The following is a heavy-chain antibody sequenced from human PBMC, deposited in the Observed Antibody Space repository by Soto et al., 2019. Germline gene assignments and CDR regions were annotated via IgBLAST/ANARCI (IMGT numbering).Heavy chain of an antibody. J-gene: IGHJ6*02. Sequence: KESGPVLVKPTETLTLTCTVSGFSLSNARMGVSWIRQPPGKALEWLAHIFSNDEKSYSTSLKSRLTISKDTSKSQVVLTMTNMDPVDTATYYCARTRRPIVVVPAAIWYYYGMDVWGQGTTVTVSS. V-gene: IGHV2-26*01. CDR2: IFSNDEK. CDR3: ARTRRPIVVVPAAIWYYYGMDV. D-gene: IGHD2-2*02. CDR1: GFSLSNARMG.